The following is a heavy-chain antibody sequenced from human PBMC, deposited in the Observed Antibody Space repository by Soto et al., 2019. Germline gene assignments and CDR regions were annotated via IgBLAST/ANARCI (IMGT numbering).Heavy chain of an antibody. CDR1: GGSFSGYY. J-gene: IGHJ6*03. Sequence: QVQLQQWGAGLLKPSETLSLTCAVYGGSFSGYYWSWIRQPPGKGLEWIGEIKHSGSTNYNPSLKIRVTKSVDTSKNQFSLKLSSVTAADTAVYYCARGTLDIVVVPAAGGYYYYYMDVWGKGTTVTVSS. V-gene: IGHV4-34*01. CDR3: ARGTLDIVVVPAAGGYYYYYMDV. CDR2: IKHSGST. D-gene: IGHD2-2*01.